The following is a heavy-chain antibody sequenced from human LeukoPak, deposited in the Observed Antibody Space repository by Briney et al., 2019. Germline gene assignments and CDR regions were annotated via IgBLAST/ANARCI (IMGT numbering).Heavy chain of an antibody. CDR2: VSSGGDIT. D-gene: IGHD1-14*01. CDR1: GFTFSDYY. CDR3: ARDRATRGNDAFDI. J-gene: IGHJ3*02. V-gene: IGHV3-11*01. Sequence: PGGSLRLSCAASGFTFSDYYISWIRQAPGKGLEWLSIVSSGGDITTYADSVKGRFTISRDNTRNLLFLQMNSLRAEDTAVYYCARDRATRGNDAFDIWGQGTMVTVSS.